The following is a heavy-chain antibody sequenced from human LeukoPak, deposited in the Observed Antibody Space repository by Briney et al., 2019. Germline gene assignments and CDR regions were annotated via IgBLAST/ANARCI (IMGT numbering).Heavy chain of an antibody. V-gene: IGHV4-39*07. J-gene: IGHJ4*02. D-gene: IGHD2-2*01. CDR3: ARRAAYGYCSSTSCRGRFDY. CDR2: INHSGST. Sequence: PSETLSLTGTVSGGSIGSGSYYWSWIRQPPGKGLEWIGEINHSGSTNYNPSLKRRVTISVDTSKNQFSLKLSSVTAADTAVYYCARRAAYGYCSSTSCRGRFDYWGQGTLVTVSS. CDR1: GGSIGSGSYY.